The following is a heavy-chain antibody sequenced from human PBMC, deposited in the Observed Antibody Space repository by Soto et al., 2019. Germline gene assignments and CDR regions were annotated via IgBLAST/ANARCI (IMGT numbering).Heavy chain of an antibody. CDR3: ARATALGYCSGGSCRGLDY. D-gene: IGHD2-15*01. CDR2: IYYSGST. Sequence: QVQLQESGPGLVKPSQTLSLTCTVSGGSISSGDYYWSWIRQPPGKVLEWIGYIYYSGSTYYNPTLKRRVYISVATSTNQFSLKLSSVPAADTAVYYCARATALGYCSGGSCRGLDYWGQGTLVTVSS. CDR1: GGSISSGDYY. J-gene: IGHJ4*02. V-gene: IGHV4-30-4*01.